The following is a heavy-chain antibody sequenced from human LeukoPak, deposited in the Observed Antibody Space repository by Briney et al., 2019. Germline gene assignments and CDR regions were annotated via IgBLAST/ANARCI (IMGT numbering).Heavy chain of an antibody. CDR2: ISSSSSYI. CDR1: GFTFSSYS. CDR3: ATFNYYDSSGSLSGD. Sequence: GGSLRLSCAASGFTFSSYSMNWVRQAPGRGLEWVSSISSSSSYIYYADSVKGRFTISRDNAKNSLYLQMNSLRAEDTAVYYCATFNYYDSSGSLSGDRGQGTLVTVSS. J-gene: IGHJ4*02. V-gene: IGHV3-21*01. D-gene: IGHD3-22*01.